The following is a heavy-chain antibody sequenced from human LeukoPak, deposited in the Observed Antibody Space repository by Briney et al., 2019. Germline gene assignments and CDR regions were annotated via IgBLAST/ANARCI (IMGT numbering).Heavy chain of an antibody. CDR2: TIPIFGAK. J-gene: IGHJ4*02. CDR1: AYTFTDYY. Sequence: GASVKVSCKASAYTFTDYYVHWVRQAPGQGLEWMGGTIPIFGAKHYAQKFRGRVTFTADNSTTTTFMELSSLRSEDTALYFCASYSNWGDFDSWGQGTLVTVSS. V-gene: IGHV1-69*06. CDR3: ASYSNWGDFDS. D-gene: IGHD7-27*01.